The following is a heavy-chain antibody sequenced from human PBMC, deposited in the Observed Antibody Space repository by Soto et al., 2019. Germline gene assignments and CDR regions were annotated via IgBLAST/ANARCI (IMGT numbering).Heavy chain of an antibody. CDR2: ISGSGGST. CDR1: GFTFSSYA. J-gene: IGHJ5*02. Sequence: EVQLLESGGGLVQPGGSLRLSCAASGFTFSSYAMSWVRQAPGKGLEWVSAISGSGGSTYYADSVKGRFTISRDNSKNTLYLQMNSLRAEDTAVYYCARARHYDFWFDPWGQGTLVTVSS. D-gene: IGHD3-3*01. CDR3: ARARHYDFWFDP. V-gene: IGHV3-23*01.